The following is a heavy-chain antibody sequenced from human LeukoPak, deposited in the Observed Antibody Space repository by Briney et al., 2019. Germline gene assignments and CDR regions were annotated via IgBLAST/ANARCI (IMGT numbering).Heavy chain of an antibody. D-gene: IGHD2-8*01. CDR1: GGSISSSSYY. J-gene: IGHJ5*01. Sequence: SETLSLTCTVSGGSISSSSYYWGWIRQPPGKGLEWIGSIYYSGSTYYNPSLKSRVTISVDTSKNQFSLKLSSVTAADTAVYYCARDVDGPRFRWFDSWGQGTLVTVSS. CDR3: ARDVDGPRFRWFDS. V-gene: IGHV4-39*07. CDR2: IYYSGST.